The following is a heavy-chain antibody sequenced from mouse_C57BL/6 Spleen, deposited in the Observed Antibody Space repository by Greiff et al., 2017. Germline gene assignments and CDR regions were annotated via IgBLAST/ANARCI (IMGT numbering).Heavy chain of an antibody. D-gene: IGHD4-1*01. CDR2: INPSTGGT. CDR1: GYSFTGYY. V-gene: IGHV1-42*01. J-gene: IGHJ2*01. Sequence: VQLQQSGPELVKPGASVKISCKASGYSFTGYYMNWVKQSPEKSLEWIGEINPSTGGTTYNQKFKAKATLTVDKSSSTACVQLKSLTSEDSAVYYCARSGFSGNLDYWGQGTTLTVSS. CDR3: ARSGFSGNLDY.